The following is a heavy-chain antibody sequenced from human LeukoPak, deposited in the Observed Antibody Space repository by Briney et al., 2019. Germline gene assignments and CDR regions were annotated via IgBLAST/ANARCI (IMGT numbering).Heavy chain of an antibody. CDR1: RFTFSSYV. Sequence: GGSLRLSCAASRFTFSSYVMSWVRQTPGKGLECVSAISGSGHKTYYADSVKGQFTISRGNSKNTLYLQMNSLRAEDTAVYYCARVSGTIQIWPQPFGDGMDVWGQGTTVTVSS. CDR2: ISGSGHKT. V-gene: IGHV3-23*01. J-gene: IGHJ6*02. CDR3: ARVSGTIQIWPQPFGDGMDV. D-gene: IGHD5-18*01.